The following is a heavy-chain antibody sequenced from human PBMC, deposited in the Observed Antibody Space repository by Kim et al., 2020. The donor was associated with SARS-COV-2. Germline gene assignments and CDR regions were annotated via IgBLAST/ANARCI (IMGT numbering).Heavy chain of an antibody. V-gene: IGHV3-30*04. Sequence: GGSLRLSCAASGFTFSSYAMHWVHQAPGKGLEWVAVISYDGSNKYYADSVKGRFTISRDNSKNTLYLQMNSLRAEDTAVYYCARARGSIDYWGQGTLVTVSS. CDR1: GFTFSSYA. D-gene: IGHD2-15*01. CDR3: ARARGSIDY. J-gene: IGHJ4*02. CDR2: ISYDGSNK.